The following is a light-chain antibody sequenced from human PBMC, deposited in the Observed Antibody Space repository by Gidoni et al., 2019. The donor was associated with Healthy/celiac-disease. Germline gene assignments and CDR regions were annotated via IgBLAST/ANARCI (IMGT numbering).Light chain of an antibody. CDR1: SSDVGGYNY. Sequence: QSALTHPASVSGSPGPSLPISCTGTSSDVGGYNYVAWYQQHPGKAPKLMIYDVSNRPSGVSNRFAGSKSGNAASLTISGLQAEDEADYYCSSYTSSSTLVVFGGGTKLTVL. CDR3: SSYTSSSTLVV. CDR2: DVS. V-gene: IGLV2-14*01. J-gene: IGLJ2*01.